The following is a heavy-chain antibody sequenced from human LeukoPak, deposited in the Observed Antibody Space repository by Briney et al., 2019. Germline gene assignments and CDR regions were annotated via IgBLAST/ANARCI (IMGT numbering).Heavy chain of an antibody. J-gene: IGHJ3*02. Sequence: PSETLSLTCTVSGGSISSSSYYWGWIRQPPGKGLEWIGSIYHSGSTYYNPSLKSRVTISVDTSKNQFSLKLSSVTAADTAVYYCARVYYYDSSGYNPFDIWGQGTMVTVSS. D-gene: IGHD3-22*01. CDR1: GGSISSSSYY. CDR3: ARVYYYDSSGYNPFDI. CDR2: IYHSGST. V-gene: IGHV4-39*07.